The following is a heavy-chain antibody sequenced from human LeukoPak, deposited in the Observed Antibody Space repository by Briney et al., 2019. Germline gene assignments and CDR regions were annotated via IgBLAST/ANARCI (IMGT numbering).Heavy chain of an antibody. CDR1: GDSISSGFYY. Sequence: SETLSLTCPVSGDSISSGFYYYNWVRQPAGKGLEWIGRFYVSGSANYNPSLKTRVTMSVDTSKNQFSLMLNSVTAADTAVYYCTISKWELPYGFDPWGQGTLVTVSS. CDR3: TISKWELPYGFDP. D-gene: IGHD1-26*01. CDR2: FYVSGSA. V-gene: IGHV4-61*02. J-gene: IGHJ5*02.